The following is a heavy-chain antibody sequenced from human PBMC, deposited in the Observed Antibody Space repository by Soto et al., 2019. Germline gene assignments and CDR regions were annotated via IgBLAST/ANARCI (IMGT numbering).Heavy chain of an antibody. J-gene: IGHJ4*02. CDR1: GFTFSSYA. V-gene: IGHV3-23*01. Sequence: GGSLRLSCAASGFTFSSYAMSCVRQAPGKGLEWVSAISGSGGSTYYADSVKGRFTISRDNSKNTPYLQMNSLRAEDTAVYYCAKAAGYDILTGYYYFDYWGQGTLVTVSS. CDR2: ISGSGGST. CDR3: AKAAGYDILTGYYYFDY. D-gene: IGHD3-9*01.